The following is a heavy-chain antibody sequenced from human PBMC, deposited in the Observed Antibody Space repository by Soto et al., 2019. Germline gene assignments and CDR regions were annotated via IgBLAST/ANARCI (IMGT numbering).Heavy chain of an antibody. J-gene: IGHJ4*02. CDR1: GYIFSNYW. CDR3: TTHAGLESSGYYSN. CDR2: IYPGNFDI. Sequence: GESLKISCKGSGYIFSNYWIGWVRQMPGKGLEWMGIIYPGNFDIRYNPSFQGQVTMSADRSISTAYLQWSALKASDTAMYYCTTHAGLESSGYYSNWGQGTLVTVSS. V-gene: IGHV5-51*01. D-gene: IGHD3-22*01.